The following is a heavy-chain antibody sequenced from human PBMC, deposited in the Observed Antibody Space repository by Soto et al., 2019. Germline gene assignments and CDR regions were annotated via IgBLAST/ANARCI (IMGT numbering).Heavy chain of an antibody. CDR3: AHRRGDDYTTMRNWFDP. Sequence: QITLKESGPTLVKPTQTLTLTCTFSGFSLTTSGVGVGWIRQPPGKALEWLALIYWNDDRRYSPSLKNRLTIAKDTSKNQVVLTLTDIDPVDTATYYCAHRRGDDYTTMRNWFDPWGQGTLVTVSS. V-gene: IGHV2-5*01. CDR2: IYWNDDR. CDR1: GFSLTTSGVG. J-gene: IGHJ5*02. D-gene: IGHD3-16*01.